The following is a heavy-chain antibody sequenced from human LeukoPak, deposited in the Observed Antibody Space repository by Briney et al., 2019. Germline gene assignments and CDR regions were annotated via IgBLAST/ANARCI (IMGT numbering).Heavy chain of an antibody. V-gene: IGHV4-34*01. Sequence: ESRVTISVDTSKNQFSLKLSSVTAADTAVYYCARERGIAVAGRRFDPWGQGTLVTVSS. J-gene: IGHJ5*02. CDR3: ARERGIAVAGRRFDP. D-gene: IGHD6-19*01.